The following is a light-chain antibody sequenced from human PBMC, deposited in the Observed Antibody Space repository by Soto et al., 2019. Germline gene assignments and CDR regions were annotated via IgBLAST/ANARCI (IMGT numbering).Light chain of an antibody. J-gene: IGKJ1*01. Sequence: EIVLTQSPATLSLSPGERATLSCRASQSVSSYLAWYQQKPGQAPRLLIYDASNRATGIPARFSGSGSGTDFTLTISSLEPEDFAVYYCHQRSNWFLTFGQGTKVDI. CDR1: QSVSSY. CDR2: DAS. V-gene: IGKV3-11*01. CDR3: HQRSNWFLT.